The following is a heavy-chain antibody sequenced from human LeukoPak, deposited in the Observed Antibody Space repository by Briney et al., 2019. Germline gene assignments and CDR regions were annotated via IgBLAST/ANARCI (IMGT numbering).Heavy chain of an antibody. Sequence: PGGSLRLSCAASGFTVSSNYMSWVRQAPGKGLEWVSVIYSGGSTYYADSVKGRFTISRDNSKNTLYLQMNSLRAEDTAVYYCARERAGRGRYSYGPYYFDYWGQGTLVTVSS. CDR1: GFTVSSNY. D-gene: IGHD5-18*01. CDR2: IYSGGST. CDR3: ARERAGRGRYSYGPYYFDY. J-gene: IGHJ4*02. V-gene: IGHV3-53*01.